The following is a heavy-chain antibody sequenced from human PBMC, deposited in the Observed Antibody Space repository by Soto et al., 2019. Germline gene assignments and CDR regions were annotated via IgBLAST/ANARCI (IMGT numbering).Heavy chain of an antibody. V-gene: IGHV3-30-3*01. CDR3: ARAAAGRWGY. CDR2: ISYDGSNK. J-gene: IGHJ4*02. Sequence: QVQLVESGGGVVQPGRSLRLSCAASGFTFSSDAMHWVRQAPGKGLEWVAVISYDGSNKYYADSVKGRFTISRDNSKNTLYLQMNSLRAEDTAVYDCARAAAGRWGYWGQGTLVTVSS. D-gene: IGHD6-13*01. CDR1: GFTFSSDA.